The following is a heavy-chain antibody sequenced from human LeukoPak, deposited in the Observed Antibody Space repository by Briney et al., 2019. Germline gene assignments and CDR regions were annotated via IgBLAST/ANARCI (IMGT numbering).Heavy chain of an antibody. Sequence: GGSLRLSCAASGFTFSSYSMNWVRQAPGKGLEWVSSISSSSSYIYYADSVKGRFTISRDNAKNSLYLQMNSLRAEDTTVYYCARAGGYSGTRGDYWGQGTLVTVSS. CDR2: ISSSSSYI. V-gene: IGHV3-21*01. D-gene: IGHD5-12*01. CDR1: GFTFSSYS. J-gene: IGHJ4*02. CDR3: ARAGGYSGTRGDY.